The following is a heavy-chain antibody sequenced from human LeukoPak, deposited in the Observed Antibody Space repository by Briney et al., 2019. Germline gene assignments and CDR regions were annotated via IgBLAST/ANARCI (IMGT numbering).Heavy chain of an antibody. J-gene: IGHJ4*02. Sequence: GGPLRLSCAASGFMFSSYGMSWVRQAPGKGLEWVSAISDSGRDPYFADSVKGRFTISRDNSKNALSLQMNSLRAEDTAIYYCAKRVPYSSSSVYFDYWGQGTLVTVSS. D-gene: IGHD6-6*01. CDR1: GFMFSSYG. V-gene: IGHV3-23*01. CDR2: ISDSGRDP. CDR3: AKRVPYSSSSVYFDY.